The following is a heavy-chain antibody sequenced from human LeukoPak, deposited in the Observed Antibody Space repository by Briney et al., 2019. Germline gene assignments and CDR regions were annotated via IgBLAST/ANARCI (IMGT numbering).Heavy chain of an antibody. CDR3: ARASKWFGELYPAY. D-gene: IGHD3-10*01. J-gene: IGHJ4*02. CDR2: ISSSSSYI. CDR1: GFTFTSNA. Sequence: GGSLSLSCAASGFTFTSNAMNWVRQAPGKGLEWASSISSSSSYIYYADSVKGRFTISRDNAKNSLYLQMNSLRAEDTAVYYCARASKWFGELYPAYWGQGTLVTVSS. V-gene: IGHV3-21*01.